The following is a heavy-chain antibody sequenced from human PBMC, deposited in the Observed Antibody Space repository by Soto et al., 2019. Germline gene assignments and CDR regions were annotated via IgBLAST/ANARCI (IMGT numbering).Heavy chain of an antibody. J-gene: IGHJ6*02. D-gene: IGHD5-12*01. CDR2: IYYSGST. V-gene: IGHV4-59*01. CDR3: ARDGGIVATSSQFYYYYGMDV. CDR1: GGSISSYY. Sequence: QVQLQESGPGLVKPSETLSLTCTVSGGSISSYYWSWIRQPPGKGLEWIGYIYYSGSTNYNPSLKSRVTISVDTSKNQFSLKLSSVTAADTAVYYCARDGGIVATSSQFYYYYGMDVWGQGTTVTVSS.